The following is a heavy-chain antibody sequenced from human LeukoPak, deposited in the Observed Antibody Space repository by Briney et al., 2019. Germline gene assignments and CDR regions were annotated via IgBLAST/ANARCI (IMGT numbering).Heavy chain of an antibody. CDR1: GGSFSGYY. J-gene: IGHJ5*02. V-gene: IGHV4-34*01. CDR2: INHSGST. D-gene: IGHD6-13*01. Sequence: SETLSLTCAVYGGSFSGYYWSWIRQPPGKGLEWIGEINHSGSTNYNPSLKSRITTSVDTSKNQFSLKLSSVTAADTAVYYCARRGSSWYHNWFDPWGQGTLVTVSS. CDR3: ARRGSSWYHNWFDP.